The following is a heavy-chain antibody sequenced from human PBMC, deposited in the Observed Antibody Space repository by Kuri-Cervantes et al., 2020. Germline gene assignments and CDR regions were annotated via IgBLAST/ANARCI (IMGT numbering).Heavy chain of an antibody. CDR1: GGTFSSYA. V-gene: IGHV1-69*05. CDR3: ARGDLQGDYYDSSGGYFDY. J-gene: IGHJ4*02. Sequence: SSVTVSCKASGGTFSSYAISWVRQAPGQGLEWMGGIIPIFGTANYAQKFQGRVTITTDESTSTAYMELSSLRSEDTAVYYCARGDLQGDYYDSSGGYFDYWGQGTLVTVSS. CDR2: IIPIFGTA. D-gene: IGHD3-22*01.